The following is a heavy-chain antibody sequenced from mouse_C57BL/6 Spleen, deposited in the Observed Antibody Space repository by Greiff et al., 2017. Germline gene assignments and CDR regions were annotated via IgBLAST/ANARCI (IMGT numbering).Heavy chain of an antibody. D-gene: IGHD2-2*01. CDR2: IDPEDGKT. CDR1: GFNINDYY. V-gene: IGHV14-2*01. Sequence: EVQLQQSGAELVKPGASVKLSCTASGFNINDYYMHWVKQRTEQGLEWIGRIDPEDGKTKYAPKFQGKATITADTSSNTAYLQLSSLTSEDTAVYDCDSIYCGYDETFDYWGQGTTLTVSS. J-gene: IGHJ2*01. CDR3: DSIYCGYDETFDY.